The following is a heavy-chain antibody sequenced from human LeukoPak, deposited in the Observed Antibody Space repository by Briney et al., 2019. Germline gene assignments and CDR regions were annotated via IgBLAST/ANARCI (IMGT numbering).Heavy chain of an antibody. J-gene: IGHJ4*02. CDR3: AKDRPTHCGGDCDLNY. Sequence: GGSLRLSCAASGFTFSSYGMHWVRQAPGKGLEWVAFIRYDGSNKYYADSVKGRFTISRDNSKNTLYLQMNRLRPEDTAVYYCAKDRPTHCGGDCDLNYWGQGTLVTASS. D-gene: IGHD2-21*02. CDR1: GFTFSSYG. V-gene: IGHV3-30*02. CDR2: IRYDGSNK.